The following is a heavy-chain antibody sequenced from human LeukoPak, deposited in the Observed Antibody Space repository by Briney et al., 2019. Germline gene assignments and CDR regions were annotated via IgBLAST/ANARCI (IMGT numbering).Heavy chain of an antibody. CDR1: GFTFSSYW. CDR2: IKQDGSEK. J-gene: IGHJ4*02. V-gene: IGHV3-7*03. Sequence: GGSLRLSCAASGFTFSSYWMSWVRQAPGKGLEWVANIKQDGSEKYYVDSVKGRFTISRDNAKNSLYLQMNSLRAEDTAVYYCARDSRVSDFWSGYHAYFDYWGQGTLVTVSS. D-gene: IGHD3-3*01. CDR3: ARDSRVSDFWSGYHAYFDY.